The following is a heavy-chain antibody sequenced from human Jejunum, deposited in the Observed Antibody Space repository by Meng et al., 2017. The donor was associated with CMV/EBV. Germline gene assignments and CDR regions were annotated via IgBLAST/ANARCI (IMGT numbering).Heavy chain of an antibody. J-gene: IGHJ6*02. V-gene: IGHV4-59*01. Sequence: SRYFWSWIRQPPGKGLEWIGHISYSGSTNYNPSLKGRVTMSVDTSRNQFSVRLSSVTAADTAVYYCARDRTVYADSRYYYYGVDVWGQGSTVTVSS. D-gene: IGHD2-2*01. CDR2: ISYSGST. CDR3: ARDRTVYADSRYYYYGVDV. CDR1: SRYF.